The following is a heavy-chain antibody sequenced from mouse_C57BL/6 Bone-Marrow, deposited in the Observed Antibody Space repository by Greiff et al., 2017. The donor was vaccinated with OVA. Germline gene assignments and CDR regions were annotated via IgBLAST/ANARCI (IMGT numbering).Heavy chain of an antibody. D-gene: IGHD2-2*01. Sequence: VQGVESGAELVRPGTSVKMSCKASGYTFTNYWIGWAKQRPGHGLEWIGDIYPGGGYTNYNEKFKGKATLTADKSSSTAYMQFSSLTSEDSSIFYLGKKYGYDGKDYRGQRTPVPVSS. V-gene: IGHV1-63*01. CDR3: GKKYGYDGKDY. J-gene: IGHJ4*01. CDR1: GYTFTNYW. CDR2: IYPGGGYT.